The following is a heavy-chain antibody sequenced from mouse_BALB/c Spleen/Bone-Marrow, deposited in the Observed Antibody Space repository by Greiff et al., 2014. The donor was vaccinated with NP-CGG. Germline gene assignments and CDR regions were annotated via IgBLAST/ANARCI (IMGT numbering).Heavy chain of an antibody. V-gene: IGHV1S81*02. CDR3: ARTYGDSPYFYGMDY. CDR1: GYTFTSYW. CDR2: INPSNGRT. D-gene: IGHD2-13*01. Sequence: QVHVKQSGAELVKPGTSVKLSCKTSGYTFTSYWMHWVKQRPGQGLEWIGEINPSNGRTNYNEKFKNKATLTVDKSSSTAYMQLSSLTSEDSAVYFRARTYGDSPYFYGMDYWGQGTSVTVSS. J-gene: IGHJ4*01.